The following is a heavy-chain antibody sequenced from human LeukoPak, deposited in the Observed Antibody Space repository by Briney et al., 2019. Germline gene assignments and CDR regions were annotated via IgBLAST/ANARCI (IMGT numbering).Heavy chain of an antibody. CDR2: IYYSGST. CDR1: GGSISSYY. Sequence: SETLSLTCTVSGGSISSYYWSWIRQPPGKGLEWIGYIYYSGSTNYNPSLKSRVTISVDTSKNQFSLKLSSVTAADTAVYYCARGVYRSGGSCYLDYWGQGTLVTVSS. J-gene: IGHJ4*02. D-gene: IGHD2-15*01. V-gene: IGHV4-59*01. CDR3: ARGVYRSGGSCYLDY.